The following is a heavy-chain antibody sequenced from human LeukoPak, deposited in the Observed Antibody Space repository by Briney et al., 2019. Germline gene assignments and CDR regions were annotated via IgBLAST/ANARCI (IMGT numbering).Heavy chain of an antibody. CDR1: GYTFTGYY. CDR3: ARGVLEGSGSYFPYNWFDP. CDR2: INPNSGGT. J-gene: IGHJ5*02. V-gene: IGHV1-2*02. D-gene: IGHD3-10*01. Sequence: ASVKVSCKASGYTFTGYYMHWVRQAPGQGLEWMGWINPNSGGTNYARKFQGRVTMTRDTSISTAYMELSRLRSDDTAVYYCARGVLEGSGSYFPYNWFDPWGQGTLVTVSS.